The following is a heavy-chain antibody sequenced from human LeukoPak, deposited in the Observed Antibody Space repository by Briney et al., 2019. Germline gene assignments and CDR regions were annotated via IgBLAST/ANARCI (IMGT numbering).Heavy chain of an antibody. CDR3: ARDLEGATIANYYYYGMDV. CDR1: GGTFSSYA. V-gene: IGHV1-69*04. J-gene: IGHJ6*02. D-gene: IGHD1-26*01. CDR2: IIPILGIA. Sequence: VASVKVSCKASGGTFSSYAISWVRQAPGQGLEWMGRIIPILGIANYAQKFQGRVTITADKSTSTAYMELSSLRSEDTAVYYCARDLEGATIANYYYYGMDVWGQGTTVTVSS.